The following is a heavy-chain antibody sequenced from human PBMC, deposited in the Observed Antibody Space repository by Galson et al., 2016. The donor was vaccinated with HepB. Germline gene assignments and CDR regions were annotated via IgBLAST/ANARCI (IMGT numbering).Heavy chain of an antibody. Sequence: SLRLSCAASGFTFSGHGIHWVRQAPGKGLEWVAVISKDGSKKYYADSVKGRFTISRDNPKNTLHLEMNSLRAEDTAIYYCAKDRYVRSDYYYGLDDWGQGILVIVSS. D-gene: IGHD3-22*01. CDR3: AKDRYVRSDYYYGLDD. J-gene: IGHJ4*02. CDR1: GFTFSGHG. V-gene: IGHV3-30*18. CDR2: ISKDGSKK.